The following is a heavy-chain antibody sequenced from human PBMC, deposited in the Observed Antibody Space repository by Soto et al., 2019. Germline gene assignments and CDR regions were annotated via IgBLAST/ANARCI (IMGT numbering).Heavy chain of an antibody. CDR1: GFTFSSYA. Sequence: GSLRLSCAASGFTFSSYAMSWVRQAPGKGLEWVSAISGSGGSTYYADSVKGRFTISRDNSKNTLHLQMNSLRAEDTAVYYCAKPSRSSSLSAHYWGQGTLVTVSS. CDR2: ISGSGGST. CDR3: AKPSRSSSLSAHY. J-gene: IGHJ4*02. D-gene: IGHD6-6*01. V-gene: IGHV3-23*01.